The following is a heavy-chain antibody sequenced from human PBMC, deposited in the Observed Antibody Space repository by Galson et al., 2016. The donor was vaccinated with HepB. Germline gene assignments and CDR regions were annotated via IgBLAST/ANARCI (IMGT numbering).Heavy chain of an antibody. J-gene: IGHJ4*02. CDR1: GVSITDSF. Sequence: SETLSLTCTVSGVSITDSFWSWIRQPPGKGLEWIGYIYYSVNTKYNPSLKSRVSMSIDTSKSQISLKLRAVTAADAAVYYCARHARGDYVFDYWGQGTLLTVSS. CDR3: ARHARGDYVFDY. D-gene: IGHD4-17*01. V-gene: IGHV4-59*08. CDR2: IYYSVNT.